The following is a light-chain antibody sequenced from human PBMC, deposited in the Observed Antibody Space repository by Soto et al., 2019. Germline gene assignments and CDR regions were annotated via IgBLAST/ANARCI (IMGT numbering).Light chain of an antibody. Sequence: QSVLTQPPSVSGAPGQRVTISCTGSSSDIGAGYDVHWYQHLPGTAPKLLIYGNTNRPSGVPDRFSGSKSGTSASLAISGLQADDEAVYYCQSYDTSLRGSVFGGGTKLTVL. J-gene: IGLJ2*01. CDR3: QSYDTSLRGSV. CDR2: GNT. CDR1: SSDIGAGYD. V-gene: IGLV1-40*01.